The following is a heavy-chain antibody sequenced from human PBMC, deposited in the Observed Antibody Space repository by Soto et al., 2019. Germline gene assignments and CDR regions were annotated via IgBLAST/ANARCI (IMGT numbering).Heavy chain of an antibody. V-gene: IGHV4-34*01. CDR1: GGSFSGYY. Sequence: SETLSLTCAVYGGSFSGYYWSWIRQPPGKGLEWIGEINHSGSTNYNPSLKSRVTISVDTSKNQFSLKLSSVTAADTAVYYCARAAMAYYFDYWGQGTLVTVPS. CDR2: INHSGST. D-gene: IGHD5-18*01. J-gene: IGHJ4*02. CDR3: ARAAMAYYFDY.